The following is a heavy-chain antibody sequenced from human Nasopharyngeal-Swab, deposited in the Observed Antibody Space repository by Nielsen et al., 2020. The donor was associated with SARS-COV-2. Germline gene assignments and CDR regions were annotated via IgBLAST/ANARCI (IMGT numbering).Heavy chain of an antibody. CDR1: GGSISSYY. CDR2: IYYSGST. J-gene: IGHJ4*02. CDR3: ARGYSSGWYFD. V-gene: IGHV4-59*08. D-gene: IGHD6-19*01. Sequence: SATLSLTCTVSGGSISSYYWSWIRQPPGKGLEWIGYIYYSGSTNYNPSLKSRVTISVDTSKNQFSRKLSSVTAADTAVYYCARGYSSGWYFDWGQGTLVTVSS.